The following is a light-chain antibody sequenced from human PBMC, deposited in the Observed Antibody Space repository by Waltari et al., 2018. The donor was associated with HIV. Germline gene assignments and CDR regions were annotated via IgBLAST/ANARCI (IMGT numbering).Light chain of an antibody. V-gene: IGKV3-15*01. Sequence: EIVMTQSPATLSVSPGERATLSCRASQSVSSNLAWYQQKPGQAPRLLIYSASTRATGVPARFSGSGSGTEFTLTISSLQSEDFAVYYCQQYNNCPPWTFGQGTKVDIK. CDR2: SAS. CDR1: QSVSSN. CDR3: QQYNNCPPWT. J-gene: IGKJ1*01.